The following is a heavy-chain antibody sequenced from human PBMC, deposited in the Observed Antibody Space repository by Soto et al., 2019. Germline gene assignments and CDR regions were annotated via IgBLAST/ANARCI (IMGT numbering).Heavy chain of an antibody. CDR3: ARVEASVVVVTANYYYGMDV. D-gene: IGHD2-21*02. J-gene: IGHJ6*02. Sequence: GASVKVSCKASGYTFTSYGISWVRRAPGQGLEWMGWISAYNGNTNYAQKLQGRVTMTTDTSTSTAYMELRSLRSDDTAVYYCARVEASVVVVTANYYYGMDVWGQGTTVTVSS. V-gene: IGHV1-18*04. CDR2: ISAYNGNT. CDR1: GYTFTSYG.